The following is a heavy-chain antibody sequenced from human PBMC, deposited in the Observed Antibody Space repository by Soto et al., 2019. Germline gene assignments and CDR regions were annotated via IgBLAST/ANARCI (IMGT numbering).Heavy chain of an antibody. V-gene: IGHV3-11*01. J-gene: IGHJ3*02. CDR2: ISSSGSTI. CDR1: GFTFSDYY. Sequence: GGSLRLSCAASGFTFSDYYMSWIRQAPGKGLEWVSYISSSGSTIYYADSVKGRFTISRDNTKNSLYLQMNSLRAEDTAVYYCSGYYSYAFDIWGQGTMVTVSS. D-gene: IGHD3-22*01. CDR3: SGYYSYAFDI.